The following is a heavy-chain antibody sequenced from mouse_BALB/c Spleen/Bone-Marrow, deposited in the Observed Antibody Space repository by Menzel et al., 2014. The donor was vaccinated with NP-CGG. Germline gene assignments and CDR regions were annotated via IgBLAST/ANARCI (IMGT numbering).Heavy chain of an antibody. CDR3: ARGGYGCLFAY. D-gene: IGHD2-2*01. V-gene: IGHV1-9*01. Sequence: QVQLQQSGAELMKPGASVKISCKATGYTFNSYWIEWVKQRPGRGLEWIGEILPGSGSTNYNEKFKGKATFTTDISSNTAYMQLSSLTSEDSAVYYCARGGYGCLFAYWGQGTLVTVSA. CDR2: ILPGSGST. CDR1: GYTFNSYW. J-gene: IGHJ3*01.